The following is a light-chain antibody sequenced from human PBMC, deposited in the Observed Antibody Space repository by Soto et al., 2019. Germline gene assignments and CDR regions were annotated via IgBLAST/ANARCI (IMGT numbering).Light chain of an antibody. Sequence: ETVLTQSPATLSLSPGERATLSCRASESVSNSLAWYQHKPGQAPRLLIYNASNRATGIPARFSDSGSGTDFTLTISSLEPEDFAVYFCQHRAGWPPALTFGGGTKVEIK. CDR2: NAS. J-gene: IGKJ4*01. CDR1: ESVSNS. V-gene: IGKV3-11*01. CDR3: QHRAGWPPALT.